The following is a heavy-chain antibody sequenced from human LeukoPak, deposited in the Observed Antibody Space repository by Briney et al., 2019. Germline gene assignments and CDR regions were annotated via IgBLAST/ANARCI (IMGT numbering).Heavy chain of an antibody. CDR3: AKDLEQWLVGEANDAFDI. V-gene: IGHV3-30*04. J-gene: IGHJ3*02. CDR1: GFTFSSYP. CDR2: ISYDGSNK. Sequence: GRSLRLSCAASGFTFSSYPMHWVRQAPGKGLEWVAVISYDGSNKYYADSVKGRFSISRDNSKNTLYLQMNSLRAEDTAVYYCAKDLEQWLVGEANDAFDIWGQGTMVTVSS. D-gene: IGHD6-19*01.